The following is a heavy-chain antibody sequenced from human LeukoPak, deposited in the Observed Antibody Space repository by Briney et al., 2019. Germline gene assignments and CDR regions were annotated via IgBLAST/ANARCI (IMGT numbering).Heavy chain of an antibody. CDR1: GGSIRSSNYY. J-gene: IGHJ5*01. D-gene: IGHD3-22*01. Sequence: SETLSLTCNVLGGSIRSSNYYWGWIRQPPGKGLEWIGSIYYSGSTYYNPSLKGRGTMSVDTSNNQFSLKLTSATATDTAVYYCVGLFYYDSRGPPSWGHGTLVTVSS. CDR2: IYYSGST. CDR3: VGLFYYDSRGPPS. V-gene: IGHV4-39*01.